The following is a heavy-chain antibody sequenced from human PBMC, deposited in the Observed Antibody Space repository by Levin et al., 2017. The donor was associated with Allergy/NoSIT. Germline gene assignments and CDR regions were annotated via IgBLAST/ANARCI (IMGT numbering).Heavy chain of an antibody. CDR2: INPNSGGT. CDR1: GYTFTGYY. J-gene: IGHJ6*02. Sequence: ASVKVSCKASGYTFTGYYMHWVRQAPGQGLEWMGWINPNSGGTNYAQKFQGRVTMTRDTSISTAYMELSRLRSDDTAVYYCARDPSRAQKYYYYGMDVWGQGTTVTVSS. CDR3: ARDPSRAQKYYYYGMDV. V-gene: IGHV1-2*02.